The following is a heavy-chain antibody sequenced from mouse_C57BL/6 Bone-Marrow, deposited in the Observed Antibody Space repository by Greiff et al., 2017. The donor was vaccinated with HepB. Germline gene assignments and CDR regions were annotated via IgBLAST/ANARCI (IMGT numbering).Heavy chain of an antibody. J-gene: IGHJ2*01. CDR2: IDPENGDT. Sequence: EVQLQQSGAELVRPGASVKLSCTASGFNIKDDYMHWVKQRPEQGLEWIGWIDPENGDTEYASKFQGKATITADTSSNTAYLQLSSLTSEDTAVYYCTTGSADCWGQGTTLTVSS. CDR1: GFNIKDDY. V-gene: IGHV14-4*01. CDR3: TTGSADC. D-gene: IGHD3-2*02.